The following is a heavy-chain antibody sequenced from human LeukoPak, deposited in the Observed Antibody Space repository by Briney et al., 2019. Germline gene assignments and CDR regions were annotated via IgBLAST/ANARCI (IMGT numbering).Heavy chain of an antibody. CDR2: IIPIFGTA. Sequence: ASVEVSCKASGGTFSSYAISWVRQAPGQGLEWMGGIIPIFGTANYAQKFQGRVTITADESTSTAYMELSSLRSEDTAVYYCASAWGILTPQHYYYYGMDVWGQGTTVTVSS. J-gene: IGHJ6*02. V-gene: IGHV1-69*13. CDR3: ASAWGILTPQHYYYYGMDV. D-gene: IGHD3-9*01. CDR1: GGTFSSYA.